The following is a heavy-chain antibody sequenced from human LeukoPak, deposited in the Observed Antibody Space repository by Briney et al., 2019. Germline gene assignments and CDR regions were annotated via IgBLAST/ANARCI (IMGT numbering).Heavy chain of an antibody. V-gene: IGHV4-59*08. CDR1: GGSISSYY. J-gene: IGHJ6*02. CDR3: ARHAGTTRYYGMEV. D-gene: IGHD1-1*01. Sequence: SETLSLTCTVSGGSISSYYWSWIRQPPGKGLEWIGYIYYSGSTNYNPSLKSRVTISVDTSKNQFSLKLSSVTAADTAVYYCARHAGTTRYYGMEVWGQGTTVTVSS. CDR2: IYYSGST.